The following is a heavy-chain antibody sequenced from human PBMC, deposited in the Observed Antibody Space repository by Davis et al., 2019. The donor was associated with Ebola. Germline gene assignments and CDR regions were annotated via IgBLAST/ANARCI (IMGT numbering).Heavy chain of an antibody. CDR2: ISSSSSYI. CDR3: ARANGRGYFDY. V-gene: IGHV3-21*04. D-gene: IGHD1-1*01. Sequence: GESLKISCAASGFTFSSYSMNWVRQAPGKGLEWVSSISSSSSYIYYADSVKGRFTISRDNAKNSLYLQMNSLRAEDTALYYCARANGRGYFDYWGQGTLVTVSS. J-gene: IGHJ4*02. CDR1: GFTFSSYS.